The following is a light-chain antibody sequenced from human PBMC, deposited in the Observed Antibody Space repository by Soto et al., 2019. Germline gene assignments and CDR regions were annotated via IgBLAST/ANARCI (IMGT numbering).Light chain of an antibody. V-gene: IGKV1-5*01. J-gene: IGKJ1*01. CDR1: QSVSSW. CDR3: QQYNSYSPKT. Sequence: SRSTQYTSTLSASVGARVTITCRASQSVSSWLAWYQQKPGKAPKLLIYDASSLESGVPSRFSGRGSGTEFTLTISSLQPDDFATYYCQQYNSYSPKTFGQGTKV. CDR2: DAS.